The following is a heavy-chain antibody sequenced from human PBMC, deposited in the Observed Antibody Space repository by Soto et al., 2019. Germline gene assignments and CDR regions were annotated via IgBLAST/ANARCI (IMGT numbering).Heavy chain of an antibody. CDR1: GYIFTSYG. CDR3: AMVDVYVTPSPQDV. V-gene: IGHV1-18*01. D-gene: IGHD3-16*01. Sequence: QVQLVQSGAEVKNPGASVKVSCKTSGYIFTSYGIGWARQAPGQGLEWMGWINTYNGKTNYAQKLQGRVTLTTETSTSTALMELRSLRSNATAIYYCAMVDVYVTPSPQDVWGQGTTVTVSS. CDR2: INTYNGKT. J-gene: IGHJ6*02.